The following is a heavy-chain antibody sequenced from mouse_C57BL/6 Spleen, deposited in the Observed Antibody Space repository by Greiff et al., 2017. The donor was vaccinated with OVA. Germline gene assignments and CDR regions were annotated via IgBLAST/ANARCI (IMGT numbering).Heavy chain of an antibody. Sequence: QVQLQQSGAELVRPGASVTLSCKASGYTFTDYEMHWVKQTPVHGLEWIGAIDPETGGTAYNQKFKGKAILTADKSSSTAYMELRSLTSEDSAVYYCTRGFTTVVATDFDVWGTGTTVTVSS. CDR1: GYTFTDYE. J-gene: IGHJ1*03. V-gene: IGHV1-15*01. D-gene: IGHD1-1*01. CDR3: TRGFTTVVATDFDV. CDR2: IDPETGGT.